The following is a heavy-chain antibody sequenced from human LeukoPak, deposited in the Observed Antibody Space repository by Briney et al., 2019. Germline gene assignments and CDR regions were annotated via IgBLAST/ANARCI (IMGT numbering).Heavy chain of an antibody. J-gene: IGHJ4*02. CDR1: GGSFSGYY. D-gene: IGHD2-8*01. CDR2: INHSGST. V-gene: IGHV4-34*01. Sequence: PSETLSLTCAVYGGSFSGYYWSWIRQPPGKELEWIGEINHSGSTNYNPSLKSRVTISVDTSKNQFSLKLSSVTAADTAVYYCARGGRYCTNGVCSWYFDYWGQGTLVTVSS. CDR3: ARGGRYCTNGVCSWYFDY.